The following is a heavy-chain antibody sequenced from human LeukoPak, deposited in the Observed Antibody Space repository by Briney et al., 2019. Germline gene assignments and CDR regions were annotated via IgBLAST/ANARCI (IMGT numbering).Heavy chain of an antibody. Sequence: GGSLRLSCAASGFTFSSYGMHWVRQAPGKGLEWVAFIRYDGSNKYYADSVKGRFTISRDNSKNTLYLQMNSLRAEDTAVYYCAKDRDDILTGYQDYWGQGTLVTVSS. CDR3: AKDRDDILTGYQDY. CDR1: GFTFSSYG. D-gene: IGHD3-9*01. CDR2: IRYDGSNK. J-gene: IGHJ4*02. V-gene: IGHV3-30*02.